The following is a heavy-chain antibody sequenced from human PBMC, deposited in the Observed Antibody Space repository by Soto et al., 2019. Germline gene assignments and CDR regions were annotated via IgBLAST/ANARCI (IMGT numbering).Heavy chain of an antibody. D-gene: IGHD2-2*01. CDR1: GGSFSGYY. Sequence: QVHLQQWGAGVLKPSETLSLTCAVSGGSFSGYYWTWIRQIPGKGLEWIGEINQSANTKYNPSLMSRVTMSVDTSRNQFSLKLRSVTAAETAVYYCARPSYALNWDFHYGMQVWGQGTSVTVSS. J-gene: IGHJ6*02. CDR3: ARPSYALNWDFHYGMQV. V-gene: IGHV4-34*01. CDR2: INQSANT.